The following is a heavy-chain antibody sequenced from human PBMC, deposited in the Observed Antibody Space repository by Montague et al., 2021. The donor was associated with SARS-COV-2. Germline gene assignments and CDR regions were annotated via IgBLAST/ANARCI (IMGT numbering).Heavy chain of an antibody. V-gene: IGHV4-59*02. CDR1: GDSVSHDF. CDR2: VYCSRSS. CDR3: VRDPAPSGSGTFYDY. D-gene: IGHD1-26*01. J-gene: IGHJ4*02. Sequence: SETLSLTCTVSGDSVSHDFWTWIRQPPGKGLEWIGYVYCSRSSSYNPSLRRRVSIAVDTSKNQFSLRLSTVTAADTAIYYCVRDPAPSGSGTFYDYWGQGTLVAVSS.